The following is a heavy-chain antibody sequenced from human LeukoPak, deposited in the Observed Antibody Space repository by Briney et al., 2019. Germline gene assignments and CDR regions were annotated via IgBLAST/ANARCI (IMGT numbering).Heavy chain of an antibody. V-gene: IGHV4-59*01. Sequence: SETLSLTCTVSGDSISSNYWSWIRQPPGQGLEWTGYIYYTGSTNYNPSLKSRVTISVDTSKNQSSLKLSSVTAADTAVYYCAREIKWELRNWFDPWGQGTLVTVSS. CDR2: IYYTGST. D-gene: IGHD1-26*01. CDR1: GDSISSNY. J-gene: IGHJ5*02. CDR3: AREIKWELRNWFDP.